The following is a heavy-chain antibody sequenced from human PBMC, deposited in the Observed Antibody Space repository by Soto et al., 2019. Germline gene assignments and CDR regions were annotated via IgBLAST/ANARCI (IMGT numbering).Heavy chain of an antibody. V-gene: IGHV1-2*04. CDR1: GYTFTGYY. D-gene: IGHD3-10*01. CDR3: AREVESDYGSGSYPLYYYGMDV. Sequence: ASVKVSCKASGYTFTGYYMHWVRQAPGQGLEWMGWVNPNSGGTNYAQKFQGWVTMTRDTSISTAYMELSSLRSEDTAVYYCAREVESDYGSGSYPLYYYGMDVWGQGTTVTVSS. J-gene: IGHJ6*02. CDR2: VNPNSGGT.